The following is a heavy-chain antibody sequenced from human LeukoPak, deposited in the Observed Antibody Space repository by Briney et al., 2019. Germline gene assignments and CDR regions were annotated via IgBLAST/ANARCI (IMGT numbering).Heavy chain of an antibody. D-gene: IGHD4-17*01. V-gene: IGHV3-30*02. CDR2: IRFDGTTK. CDR3: AADALIEKGGDYRPYYYYGMDV. Sequence: GGSLRLSCAASRFTFSRSGMHWVRQAPGKGLEWLAFIRFDGTTKYYADSVRGRFTISRDNSKNSVYLQMSSLRVEDTAVYYCAADALIEKGGDYRPYYYYGMDVWGQGTTVTVSS. CDR1: RFTFSRSG. J-gene: IGHJ6*02.